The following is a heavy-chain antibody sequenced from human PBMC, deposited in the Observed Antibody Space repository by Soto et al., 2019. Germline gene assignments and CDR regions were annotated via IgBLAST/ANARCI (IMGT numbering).Heavy chain of an antibody. CDR3: AKDRLGGNFDY. CDR1: GFTFNNYA. J-gene: IGHJ4*02. V-gene: IGHV3-23*01. Sequence: EVQLLDSGGGLVQPGGSLRLSCAASGFTFNNYAMNWVRQAPGKGLEWVATISGTGGSTYYADSVKGRFTISRDNSKNKLYLQMTSLRVEDTAVYYCAKDRLGGNFDYWGQGTQVTVSS. CDR2: ISGTGGST.